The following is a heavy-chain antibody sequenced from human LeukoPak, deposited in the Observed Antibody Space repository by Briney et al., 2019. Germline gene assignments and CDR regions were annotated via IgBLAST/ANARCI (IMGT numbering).Heavy chain of an antibody. V-gene: IGHV4-59*05. CDR2: IYYSGST. D-gene: IGHD2-15*01. CDR1: GGSISSYD. CDR3: ARRRDCSGGSCYRFDY. J-gene: IGHJ4*02. Sequence: SETLSLTCTVSGGSISSYDWSWIRQPPGKGLEWVGSIYYSGSTYYNPSLKSRVTISVDTSKNQFSLKLSSVTAADTAVYYCARRRDCSGGSCYRFDYWGQGTLVTVSS.